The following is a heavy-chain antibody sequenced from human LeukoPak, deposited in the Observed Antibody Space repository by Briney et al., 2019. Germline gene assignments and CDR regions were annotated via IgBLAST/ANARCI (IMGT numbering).Heavy chain of an antibody. V-gene: IGHV3-66*02. D-gene: IGHD6-13*01. Sequence: GGSLRLSCAASGFTVSSSYLSWVRQAPGKGLEWVSVIYSGGDTHYAGSVKGRFTISRDNSVNTLYLQMNSLRTEDTAVYYCARAFVTAAGFFDTWGQGTLVTVSS. CDR3: ARAFVTAAGFFDT. J-gene: IGHJ4*02. CDR2: IYSGGDT. CDR1: GFTVSSSY.